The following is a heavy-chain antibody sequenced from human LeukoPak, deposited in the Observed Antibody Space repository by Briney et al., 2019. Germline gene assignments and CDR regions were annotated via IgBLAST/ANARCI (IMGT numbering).Heavy chain of an antibody. J-gene: IGHJ3*02. Sequence: GESLKIPCKGSGYSFTSYWIGWVRQMPGKGLEWMGIIYPGDSDTRYSPSFQGQVTISADKSISTAYLQWSSLKASDTAMYYCARQSAPAAIEGDPDAFDIWGQGTMVTVSS. CDR1: GYSFTSYW. CDR2: IYPGDSDT. D-gene: IGHD2-2*02. V-gene: IGHV5-51*01. CDR3: ARQSAPAAIEGDPDAFDI.